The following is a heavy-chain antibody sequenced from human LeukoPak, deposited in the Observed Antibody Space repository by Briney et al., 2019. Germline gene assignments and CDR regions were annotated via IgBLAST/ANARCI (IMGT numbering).Heavy chain of an antibody. CDR1: GYIFTSHG. J-gene: IGHJ4*02. CDR2: ISGHNGKT. CDR3: ARSAFNKYYSDY. V-gene: IGHV1-18*01. Sequence: ASVKVSCKTSGYIFTSHGINWVRQAPGQGLGWMGWISGHNGKTDYGQKLQDRFTMTTDTSTSTVYMELRSLGSDDTAVYFCARSAFNKYYSDYWGQGTLVTVSA.